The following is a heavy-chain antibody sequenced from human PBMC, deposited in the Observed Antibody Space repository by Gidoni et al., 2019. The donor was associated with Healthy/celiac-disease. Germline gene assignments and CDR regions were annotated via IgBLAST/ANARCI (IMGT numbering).Heavy chain of an antibody. D-gene: IGHD5-18*01. CDR3: AREGWLWGYYFDY. Sequence: EVQLVESGGGLVQPGGSLRLSCAASGFTVSSNYMSWVRQAPGKGLEWVSVIYSGGSTYYADSVKGRFTISRDNAKNTLYLQMNSLRAEDTAVYYCAREGWLWGYYFDYWGQGTLVTVSS. V-gene: IGHV3-66*02. CDR2: IYSGGST. CDR1: GFTVSSNY. J-gene: IGHJ4*02.